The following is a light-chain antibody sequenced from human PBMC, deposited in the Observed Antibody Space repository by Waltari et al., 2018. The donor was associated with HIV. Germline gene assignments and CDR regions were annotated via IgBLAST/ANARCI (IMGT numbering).Light chain of an antibody. CDR3: CSYAGSSTLV. CDR1: SSDVGSYNL. V-gene: IGLV2-23*02. Sequence: QSALTQPASVSGSPGQSITISCTGTSSDVGSYNLVSWYQQHPGKAPKLMIYEVSKRPSGVSNRFLGSNAGNAASLTISGLQAEDEADYYCCSYAGSSTLVFGGGTKLTVL. CDR2: EVS. J-gene: IGLJ2*01.